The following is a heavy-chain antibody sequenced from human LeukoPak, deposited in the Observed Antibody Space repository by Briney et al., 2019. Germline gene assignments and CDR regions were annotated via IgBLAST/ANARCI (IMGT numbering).Heavy chain of an antibody. CDR2: INPSGGST. Sequence: ASVKVSCKASGYTFTSYYMHWVRQAPGQGLEWMGIINPSGGSTSYAQKSRGRVTMTRDTSTSTVYMELSSLRSEDTAVYYCAVVPAAMGDWFDPWGQGTLVTVSS. CDR3: AVVPAAMGDWFDP. V-gene: IGHV1-46*01. D-gene: IGHD2-2*01. J-gene: IGHJ5*02. CDR1: GYTFTSYY.